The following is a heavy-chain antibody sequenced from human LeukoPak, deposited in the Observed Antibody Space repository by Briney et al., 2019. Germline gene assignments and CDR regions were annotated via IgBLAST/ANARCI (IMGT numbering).Heavy chain of an antibody. CDR1: GFTFSSYD. CDR2: IGTAGDT. D-gene: IGHD3-22*01. Sequence: GGSLRLSCAASGFTFSSYDMHWVRQATGKGLEWVSAIGTAGDTYYPGSVKGRFTISRENAKNSLYLQMNSLRAEDTAVYYCARGPLMEPSGYTYYYYGMDVWGQGTTVTVSS. CDR3: ARGPLMEPSGYTYYYYGMDV. V-gene: IGHV3-13*01. J-gene: IGHJ6*02.